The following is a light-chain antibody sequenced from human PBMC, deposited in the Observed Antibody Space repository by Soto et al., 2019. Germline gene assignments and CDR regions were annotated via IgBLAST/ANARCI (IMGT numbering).Light chain of an antibody. CDR3: QQDCSSPSLT. J-gene: IGKJ4*01. CDR1: QSVSSSN. CDR2: DAY. V-gene: IGKV3D-20*01. Sequence: EIVLTQAPATLSWSPGERATLSCGASQSVSSSNLAWYQQKTGLAPRLLIYDAYGRATGIPDRFSGSGAGPDLTLTSSRLEPEDFAVYDCQQDCSSPSLTFGGGAKVEIK.